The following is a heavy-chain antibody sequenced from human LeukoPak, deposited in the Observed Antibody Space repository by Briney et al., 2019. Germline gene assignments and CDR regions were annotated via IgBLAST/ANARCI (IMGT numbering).Heavy chain of an antibody. Sequence: GGSLKISCKGSGYRFTTYWIGWVRQMPGKGLEWMGIIYPGDSDTRYSPSFQGQATISADKSISTAYLQWSSLKASDTAMYYCARRYSDGSGYFVDHWGQGTLVTVSS. D-gene: IGHD3-22*01. J-gene: IGHJ4*02. CDR3: ARRYSDGSGYFVDH. CDR1: GYRFTTYW. V-gene: IGHV5-51*01. CDR2: IYPGDSDT.